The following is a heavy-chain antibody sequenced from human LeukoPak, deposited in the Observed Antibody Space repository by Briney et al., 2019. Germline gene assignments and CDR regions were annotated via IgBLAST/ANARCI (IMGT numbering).Heavy chain of an antibody. J-gene: IGHJ4*02. V-gene: IGHV1-69-2*01. CDR2: VDPADGKT. D-gene: IGHD6-6*01. Sequence: ASVKVSCKVSGYTFTDYYMHWVQHAPGKGLEWVGLVDPADGKTIYAEKFQGRVTITADTSTDTAYMELSSLRSEDTAVYYCATASIDWGQGTLVTVSS. CDR3: ATASID. CDR1: GYTFTDYY.